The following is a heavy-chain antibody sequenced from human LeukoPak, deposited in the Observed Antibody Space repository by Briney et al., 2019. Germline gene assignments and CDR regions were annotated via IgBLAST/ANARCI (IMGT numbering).Heavy chain of an antibody. CDR2: TYTSGST. Sequence: SETLSLTCTGSGGSISSYYWGWIGQPAGKGLEWIGRTYTSGSTNYNPSPRSRVTMSVDTSKNQFSLKLSSVTAAHTAVYYCARALPVVVVAATSTDNWFDPWGQGTLVTVSS. J-gene: IGHJ5*02. D-gene: IGHD2-15*01. CDR1: GGSISSYY. V-gene: IGHV4-4*07. CDR3: ARALPVVVVAATSTDNWFDP.